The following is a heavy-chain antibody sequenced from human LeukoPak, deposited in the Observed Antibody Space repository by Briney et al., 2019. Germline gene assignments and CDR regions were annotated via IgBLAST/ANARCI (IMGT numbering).Heavy chain of an antibody. V-gene: IGHV3-64*01. Sequence: GGSLRLACAASGFTFRNHAMHWVRQAPGKGLEYVSAINSNGDTTYYGNSVKGRFTISRDNSKSTLYLQMGSLRPADTAVYYCAREERGLAIDYWGQGALVTVSS. CDR1: GFTFRNHA. D-gene: IGHD3/OR15-3a*01. CDR2: INSNGDTT. J-gene: IGHJ4*02. CDR3: AREERGLAIDY.